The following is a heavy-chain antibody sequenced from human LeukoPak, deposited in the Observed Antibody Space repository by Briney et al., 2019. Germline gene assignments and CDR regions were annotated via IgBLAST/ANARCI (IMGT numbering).Heavy chain of an antibody. CDR3: ATIVDPFDY. J-gene: IGHJ4*02. Sequence: VASVKVSCKASGFTFTSSAMQWVRQARGQRLEWIGWIVIGSGNTNYAQKFQERVTITRDMSTSTAYMELSSLRSEDTAVYYCATIVDPFDYWGQGTLVTVSS. CDR2: IVIGSGNT. V-gene: IGHV1-58*02. CDR1: GFTFTSSA. D-gene: IGHD1-26*01.